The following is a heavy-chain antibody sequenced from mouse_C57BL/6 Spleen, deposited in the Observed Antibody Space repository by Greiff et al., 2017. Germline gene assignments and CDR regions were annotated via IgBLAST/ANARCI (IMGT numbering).Heavy chain of an antibody. V-gene: IGHV2-2*01. CDR2: IWSGGST. J-gene: IGHJ2*01. D-gene: IGHD4-1*01. Sequence: QVQLKESGPGLVQPSQSLSITCTVSGFSLTSYGVPWVRQSPGKGLEWLGVIWSGGSTDYNAAFIYRLSISKDNSTSEVFYKMNSLQADDTAIYYCARGGLGLYYFDYWGQGTTLTVSS. CDR1: GFSLTSYG. CDR3: ARGGLGLYYFDY.